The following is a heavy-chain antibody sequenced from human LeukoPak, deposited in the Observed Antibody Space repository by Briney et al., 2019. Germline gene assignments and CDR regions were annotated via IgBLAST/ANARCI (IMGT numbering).Heavy chain of an antibody. D-gene: IGHD3-3*01. V-gene: IGHV4-31*03. Sequence: SETLSLTCTVSGGSISSGGYYWSWIRQHPGKGLEWIGYIYYSGSTYYNPSLKSRVTISVDTSKNQFSLKLSSVTAADTAVYYCARASSALEWIDAFDIWGQGTMVTVSS. CDR1: GGSISSGGYY. J-gene: IGHJ3*02. CDR2: IYYSGST. CDR3: ARASSALEWIDAFDI.